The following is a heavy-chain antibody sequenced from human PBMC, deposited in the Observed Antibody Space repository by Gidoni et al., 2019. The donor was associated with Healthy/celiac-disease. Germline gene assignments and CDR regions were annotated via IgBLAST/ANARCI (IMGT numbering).Heavy chain of an antibody. Sequence: QVQLQQWGEGLLKPSETLSLTCAVYGGSFSGYYWSWIRQPQGKGLEWIGEINHSGSTNYNTSLKSRVPISVDTSKNQFSLKRSSVTAADTAVYYCARGVIAASVLRRRFNRGDAFDIWGQGTMVTVSS. J-gene: IGHJ3*02. D-gene: IGHD6-25*01. CDR1: GGSFSGYY. V-gene: IGHV4-34*01. CDR3: ARGVIAASVLRRRFNRGDAFDI. CDR2: INHSGST.